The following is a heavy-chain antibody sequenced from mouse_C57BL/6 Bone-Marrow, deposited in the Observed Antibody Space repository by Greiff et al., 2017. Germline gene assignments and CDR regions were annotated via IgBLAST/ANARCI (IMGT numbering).Heavy chain of an antibody. Sequence: VQLQQPGAELVKPGASVKLSCKASGYTFTSYCMHWVKQRPGQGLEWIGMIRPNSVSTNYNDKFKSKSTLTVDKSSSTAYMQLSSRTSEDSAVYCCARSWQLRPMGYWGQGTSVTVSS. CDR2: IRPNSVST. CDR3: ARSWQLRPMGY. D-gene: IGHD3-2*02. V-gene: IGHV1-64*01. CDR1: GYTFTSYC. J-gene: IGHJ4*01.